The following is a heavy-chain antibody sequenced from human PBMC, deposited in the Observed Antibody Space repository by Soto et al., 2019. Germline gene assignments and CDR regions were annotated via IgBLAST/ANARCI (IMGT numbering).Heavy chain of an antibody. CDR3: ARENVDIVATMIFDF. V-gene: IGHV4-59*01. CDR2: IYYSGTT. J-gene: IGHJ4*02. CDR1: GGSMRSYY. Sequence: QVQLQESGPGLVKSSETLSLTCTVSGGSMRSYYWSWFRQPPGEGLEWIGHIYYSGTTDYNPSLQSRLTISWDTSKNQFSLKLSSVTAADTATYYCARENVDIVATMIFDFWGQGTLVTASP. D-gene: IGHD5-12*01.